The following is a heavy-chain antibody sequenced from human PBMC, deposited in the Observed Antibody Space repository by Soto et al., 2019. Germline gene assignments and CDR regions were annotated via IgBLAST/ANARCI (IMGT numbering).Heavy chain of an antibody. CDR3: ARVGVYGDYEPDY. V-gene: IGHV1-18*04. D-gene: IGHD4-17*01. CDR2: ISAYNGNT. J-gene: IGHJ4*02. CDR1: GYTFTSFW. Sequence: ASVKVARKGFGYTFTSFWISGVRQAPGQGLEWMGWISAYNGNTNYAQKLQGRVTMTTDTSTSTAYMELRSLRSDDTAVYYCARVGVYGDYEPDYCGQGTLVT.